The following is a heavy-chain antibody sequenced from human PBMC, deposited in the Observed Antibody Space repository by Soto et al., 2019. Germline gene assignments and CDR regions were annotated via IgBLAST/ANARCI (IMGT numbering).Heavy chain of an antibody. CDR1: GDSVSSNSAA. Sequence: SLTCAISGDSVSSNSAAWNWIRQSPSRGLEWLGRTYYRSKWYNDYAVSVKSRITINPDTSKNQFSLQLNSVTPEDTAVYYCARGSSSVVYYYYGMDVWGQGTTVTVSS. V-gene: IGHV6-1*01. CDR2: TYYRSKWYN. D-gene: IGHD6-6*01. J-gene: IGHJ6*02. CDR3: ARGSSSVVYYYYGMDV.